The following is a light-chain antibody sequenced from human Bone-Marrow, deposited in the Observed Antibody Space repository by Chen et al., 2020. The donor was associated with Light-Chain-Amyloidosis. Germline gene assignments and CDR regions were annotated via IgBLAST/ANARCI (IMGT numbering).Light chain of an antibody. CDR3: QQYYDIPPWT. CDR1: QSVLYRFNNKNH. J-gene: IGKJ1*01. CDR2: WAS. Sequence: DIVMTQSPDSLAVSLGERATINCKSSQSVLYRFNNKNHLAWHQQKPGKPPKLLIYWASTREPVVPDRFSGSGSGTNFTLTISSLQAEDVAVYYCQQYYDIPPWTFGQGTKVEIK. V-gene: IGKV4-1*01.